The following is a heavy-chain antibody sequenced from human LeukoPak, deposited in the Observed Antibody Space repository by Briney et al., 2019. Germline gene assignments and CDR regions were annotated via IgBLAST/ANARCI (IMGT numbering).Heavy chain of an antibody. CDR1: GYRITSNW. CDR3: ARRRTGGDHDAFDI. CDR2: IYPGDSDT. D-gene: IGHD2-21*02. J-gene: IGHJ3*02. Sequence: TGESLKISCKGSGYRITSNWIGWVRQMPGKGLEWMGIIYPGDSDTRYSPSFQGQVTISADKSISTAYLQWSSLKASDTAMYYCARRRTGGDHDAFDIWGQGTMVTVSS. V-gene: IGHV5-51*01.